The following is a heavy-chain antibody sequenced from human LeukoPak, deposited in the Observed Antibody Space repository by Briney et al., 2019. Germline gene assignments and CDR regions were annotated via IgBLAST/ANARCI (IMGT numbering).Heavy chain of an antibody. CDR2: ITNDGSST. CDR3: AREEITVTLDY. J-gene: IGHJ4*02. CDR1: GLTFSSHW. V-gene: IGHV3-74*01. D-gene: IGHD4-17*01. Sequence: GGSLRLSCAASGLTFSSHWMHWVRQAPGKGLVWVSRITNDGSSTTYADSVKGRFTISRDNAKNSLYLQMNSLRAEDTAVYYCAREEITVTLDYWGQGTLVTVSS.